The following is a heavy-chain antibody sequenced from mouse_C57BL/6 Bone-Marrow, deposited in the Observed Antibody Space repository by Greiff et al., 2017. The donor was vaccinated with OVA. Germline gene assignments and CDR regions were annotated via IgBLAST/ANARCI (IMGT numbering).Heavy chain of an antibody. Sequence: EVKLVESGGDLVKPGGSLKLSCAASGFTFSSYGMSWVRQTPDKRLEWVATISSGGSYTYYPDSVKGRFTISRDNAKNTLYLQMSSLKSEDTAMYYCVHITTVVGAMDYWGQGTSVTVSS. CDR3: VHITTVVGAMDY. V-gene: IGHV5-6*01. CDR2: ISSGGSYT. J-gene: IGHJ4*01. CDR1: GFTFSSYG. D-gene: IGHD1-1*01.